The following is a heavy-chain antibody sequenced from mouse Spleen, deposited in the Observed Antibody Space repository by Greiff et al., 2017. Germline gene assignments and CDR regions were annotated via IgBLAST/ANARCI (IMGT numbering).Heavy chain of an antibody. CDR3: ARGGPAYYGNSFDV. CDR1: GYAFTNYL. CDR2: INPGSGGT. Sequence: VQLQQSGAELVRPGTSVKVSCKASGYAFTNYLIEWVKQRPGPGLEWIGVINPGSGGTNYNEKFKGKATLTADKYSSPAYMQLSSLTSEDSAVYFCARGGPAYYGNSFDVWGAGTTVTVSS. V-gene: IGHV1-54*01. J-gene: IGHJ1*01. D-gene: IGHD2-10*01.